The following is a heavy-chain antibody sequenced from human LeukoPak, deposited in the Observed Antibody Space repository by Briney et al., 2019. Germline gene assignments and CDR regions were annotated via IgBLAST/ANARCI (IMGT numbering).Heavy chain of an antibody. CDR1: GFIFSNYA. Sequence: GGSLRLSCATSGFIFSNYAVNWVRQAPGKGLKWVSGINWNGDSADYADSVKGRFTISRDNAKDSLYLQMNSLRAEDTALYYCARGGYSYGYQRGFFDYWGQGTLVTVSS. D-gene: IGHD5-18*01. CDR3: ARGGYSYGYQRGFFDY. CDR2: INWNGDSA. V-gene: IGHV3-20*04. J-gene: IGHJ4*02.